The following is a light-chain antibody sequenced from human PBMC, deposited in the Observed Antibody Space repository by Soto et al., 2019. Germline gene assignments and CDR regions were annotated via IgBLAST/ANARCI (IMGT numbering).Light chain of an antibody. Sequence: QSPASVSASEGDRVTITCRASQSISSYLNWYQQKPGKAPKLLIYAAFSLESGVPSRFSGSGSGTDFTLTISSLQPEDSAPYYCPHSFTPSWPFGQ. CDR1: QSISSY. CDR3: PHSFTPSWP. J-gene: IGKJ5*01. CDR2: AAF. V-gene: IGKV1-39*01.